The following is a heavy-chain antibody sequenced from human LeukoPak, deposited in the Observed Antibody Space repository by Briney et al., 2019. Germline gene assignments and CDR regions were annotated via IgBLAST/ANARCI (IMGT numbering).Heavy chain of an antibody. V-gene: IGHV4-59*01. CDR2: MYYSGDS. Sequence: SETLSLTCNISGVPISDYYWSWIRLAPRRGLEWIGYMYYSGDSNSNPSLEGRVTRSADSSTNQFSLRLTSVTAADTAIYYCARELPSTGNWFDPWGQGILVTVSS. J-gene: IGHJ5*02. CDR3: ARELPSTGNWFDP. D-gene: IGHD1-14*01. CDR1: GVPISDYY.